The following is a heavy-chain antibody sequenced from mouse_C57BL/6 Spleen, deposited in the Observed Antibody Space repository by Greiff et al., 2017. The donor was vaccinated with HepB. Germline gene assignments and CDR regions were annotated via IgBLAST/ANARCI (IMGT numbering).Heavy chain of an antibody. CDR3: APLTFAMDY. Sequence: QVQLQQSGPELVKPGASVKISCKASGYAFSSSWMNWVKQRPGKGLEWIGRIYPGDGDTNYNGKFKGKATLTADKSSSTAYMQLSSLTSEDSAVYFCAPLTFAMDYWGQGTSVTVSS. CDR2: IYPGDGDT. V-gene: IGHV1-82*01. D-gene: IGHD4-1*01. CDR1: GYAFSSSW. J-gene: IGHJ4*01.